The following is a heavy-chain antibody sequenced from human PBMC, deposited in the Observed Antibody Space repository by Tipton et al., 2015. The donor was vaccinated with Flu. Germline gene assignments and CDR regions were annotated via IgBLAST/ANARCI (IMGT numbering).Heavy chain of an antibody. J-gene: IGHJ5*02. D-gene: IGHD6-19*01. Sequence: TLSLTCTVSGGSISSYYWSWIRQPAGKGLEWIGRIYTSGSTNYNPSLKSRVTMSVDTSKNQFSLKLSSVTAADTAVYYCARDPTLARIAVAGSPGWFDPWGQGTLVTVSS. CDR2: IYTSGST. CDR1: GGSISSYY. CDR3: ARDPTLARIAVAGSPGWFDP. V-gene: IGHV4-4*07.